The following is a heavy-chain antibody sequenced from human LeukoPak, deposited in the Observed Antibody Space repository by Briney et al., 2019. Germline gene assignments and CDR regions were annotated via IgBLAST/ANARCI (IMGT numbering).Heavy chain of an antibody. Sequence: PGGSLRLSCAASGFTFSSYAMGWVRQAPGKGLEWVSAISGSGGSTYYADSVKGRFTISRDNSKNTLYLQMNSLRAEDTAVYYCAKVDSSGWYPGGWFDPWGQGTLVTVSS. CDR1: GFTFSSYA. D-gene: IGHD6-19*01. J-gene: IGHJ5*02. CDR2: ISGSGGST. CDR3: AKVDSSGWYPGGWFDP. V-gene: IGHV3-23*01.